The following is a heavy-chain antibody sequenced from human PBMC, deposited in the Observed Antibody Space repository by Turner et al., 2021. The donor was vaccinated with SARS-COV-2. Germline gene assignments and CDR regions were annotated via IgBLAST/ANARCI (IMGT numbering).Heavy chain of an antibody. V-gene: IGHV3-9*01. CDR1: GFTFDVYV. CDR3: AKDMVRGIIYYYYGMDV. J-gene: IGHJ6*02. Sequence: EVQLVLSVGAFVQRGRSLRLPCAASGFTFDVYVMHWVRQAPGKGLEWVSGISWNSGSIGYADAVKGRFIITRDNAKNYQYLQMNRLRAEDTAVYYCAKDMVRGIIYYYYGMDVWGQGTTVTVSS. D-gene: IGHD3-10*01. CDR2: ISWNSGSI.